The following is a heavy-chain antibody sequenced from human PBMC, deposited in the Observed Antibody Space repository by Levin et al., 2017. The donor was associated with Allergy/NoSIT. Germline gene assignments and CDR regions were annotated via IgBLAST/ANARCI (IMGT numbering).Heavy chain of an antibody. CDR1: GFIFSSSV. D-gene: IGHD1-26*01. J-gene: IGHJ5*02. V-gene: IGHV3-33*01. CDR3: ARDLGEYIFDP. CDR2: IWYDGSNK. Sequence: GGSLRLSCAASGFIFSSSVMHWVRQAPGKGLEWVAIIWYDGSNKFYADSVKGRFIISRDNSKNTLYLQMNSLRAEDTAVYYCARDLGEYIFDPWGQGTLVTVSS.